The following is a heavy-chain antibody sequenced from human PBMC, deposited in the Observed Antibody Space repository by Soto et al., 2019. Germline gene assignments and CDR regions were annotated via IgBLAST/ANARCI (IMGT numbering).Heavy chain of an antibody. V-gene: IGHV1-18*01. D-gene: IGHD3-10*01. CDR1: GYTFTSYG. Sequence: ASVKVSCKASGYTFTSYGISWVRQAPGQGLEWMGWISAYNGNTNYAQKLQGRVTMTTDTSTSSAYMELRRLRSDDTAVYYCAREVSPGGPGGMDVWGQGTTVTVSS. CDR2: ISAYNGNT. J-gene: IGHJ6*02. CDR3: AREVSPGGPGGMDV.